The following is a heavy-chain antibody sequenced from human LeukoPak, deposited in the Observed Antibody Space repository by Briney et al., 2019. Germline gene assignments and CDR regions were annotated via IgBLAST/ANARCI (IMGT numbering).Heavy chain of an antibody. CDR1: GFTFDDYA. CDR2: IKTDGSIT. Sequence: GGSLRLSCAASGFTFDDYAMHWVRQAPGKGPVWVSRIKTDGSITDYADSVKGRFTISRDNAKNTLNLQMNSLRAEDTAVYYCARDLGQYYDTSDNWFDPWGQGTLVTVSS. V-gene: IGHV3-74*01. J-gene: IGHJ5*02. CDR3: ARDLGQYYDTSDNWFDP. D-gene: IGHD3-22*01.